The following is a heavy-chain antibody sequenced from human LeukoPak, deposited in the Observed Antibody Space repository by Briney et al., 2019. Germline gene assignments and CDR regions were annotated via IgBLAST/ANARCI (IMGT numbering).Heavy chain of an antibody. D-gene: IGHD3-22*01. Sequence: SETLSPTCTVSGGSISSSSYYWGWIRQPPGKGLEWIGSIYYSGSTYYNPSLKSRVTISLDTSKNQFSLKLSSVTAADTAVYYCARAMIEYYYDSSGYYYGGWFDPWGQGTLVTVSS. CDR1: GGSISSSSYY. CDR3: ARAMIEYYYDSSGYYYGGWFDP. V-gene: IGHV4-39*07. CDR2: IYYSGST. J-gene: IGHJ5*02.